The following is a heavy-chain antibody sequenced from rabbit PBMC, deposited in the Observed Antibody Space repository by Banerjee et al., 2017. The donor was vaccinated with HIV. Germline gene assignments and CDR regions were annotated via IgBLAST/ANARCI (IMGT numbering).Heavy chain of an antibody. V-gene: IGHV1S40*01. CDR2: IYTGSGSA. CDR1: GFDFSSNA. Sequence: LVKPGASLTLTCTASGFDFSSNAMCWVRQAPGKGLEWIGCIYTGSGSAYYASWAKGPFTISKTSSTTVTLQMTSLTAADTATYFCARDLAGVIGWNFNLWGPGTLVTVS. J-gene: IGHJ4*01. D-gene: IGHD4-1*01. CDR3: ARDLAGVIGWNFNL.